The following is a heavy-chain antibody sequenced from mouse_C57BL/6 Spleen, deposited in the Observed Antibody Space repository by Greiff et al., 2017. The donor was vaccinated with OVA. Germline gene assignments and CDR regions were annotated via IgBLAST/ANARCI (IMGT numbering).Heavy chain of an antibody. D-gene: IGHD1-1*01. CDR1: GYTFTSYW. J-gene: IGHJ4*01. V-gene: IGHV1-61*01. CDR3: ARSLITTVVAYYYAMDY. Sequence: QVQLQQPGAELVRPGSSVKLSCKASGYTFTSYWMDWVKQRPGQGLEWIGNIYPSDSETHYNQKFKDKATLTVDKSSSTAYMQLSSLTSEDSAVYYCARSLITTVVAYYYAMDYWGQGTSVTVSS. CDR2: IYPSDSET.